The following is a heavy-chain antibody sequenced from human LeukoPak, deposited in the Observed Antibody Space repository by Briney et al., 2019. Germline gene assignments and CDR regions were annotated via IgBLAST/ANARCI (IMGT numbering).Heavy chain of an antibody. J-gene: IGHJ6*04. Sequence: PSETLSLTCTVSGGSISSYYWSWIRQPPGKGLEWIGYIYYSGSTNYNPSLKSRVTISVDTSKNQFSLELSSVTAADTAVYYCARDAAAGLMDVWGKGTTVTVSS. CDR3: ARDAAAGLMDV. CDR1: GGSISSYY. V-gene: IGHV4-59*01. D-gene: IGHD6-13*01. CDR2: IYYSGST.